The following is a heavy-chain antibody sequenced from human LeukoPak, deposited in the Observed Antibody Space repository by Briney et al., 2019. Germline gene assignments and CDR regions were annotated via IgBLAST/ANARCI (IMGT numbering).Heavy chain of an antibody. D-gene: IGHD2-2*02. CDR1: GFTFSSYW. CDR3: VRCLPATAIEAIDY. Sequence: PGGSLRLSCAASGFTFSSYWMSWVRQAPGKGLEWVANIKQDGSEKYYVDSVKGRFTISRDNAKNSLYLQMNSLRAEDTAVYYCVRCLPATAIEAIDYWGQGTLVTVSS. J-gene: IGHJ4*02. CDR2: IKQDGSEK. V-gene: IGHV3-7*01.